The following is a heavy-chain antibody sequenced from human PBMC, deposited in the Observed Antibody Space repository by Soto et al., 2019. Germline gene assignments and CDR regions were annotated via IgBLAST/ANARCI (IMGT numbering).Heavy chain of an antibody. V-gene: IGHV3-33*01. CDR3: ARDGDVNTGFGKDY. J-gene: IGHJ4*02. Sequence: GGTLTLACTASGLTFFRYGMHWVRQAPGKGLEWVAFIWHDGGNKFYAESVKGRFTISRDNSKNTLYLQMTSLSAEDTAMYYCARDGDVNTGFGKDYWGQGTLVTVSS. D-gene: IGHD3-16*01. CDR1: GLTFFRYG. CDR2: IWHDGGNK.